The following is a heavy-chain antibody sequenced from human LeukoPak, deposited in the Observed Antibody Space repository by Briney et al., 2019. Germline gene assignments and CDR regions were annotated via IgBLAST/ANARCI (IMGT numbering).Heavy chain of an antibody. Sequence: GGSLRLSCAASGFTFDDYAMLWVRQVPGKGLEWVSGISWNSGSTGYAGSVKGRFTMSRDNTKNSLYLQMNSRTPDDTALYYCVRGNFGPAQWFDPWGQGTLVTVSS. J-gene: IGHJ5*02. D-gene: IGHD3/OR15-3a*01. CDR3: VRGNFGPAQWFDP. CDR1: GFTFDDYA. CDR2: ISWNSGST. V-gene: IGHV3-9*01.